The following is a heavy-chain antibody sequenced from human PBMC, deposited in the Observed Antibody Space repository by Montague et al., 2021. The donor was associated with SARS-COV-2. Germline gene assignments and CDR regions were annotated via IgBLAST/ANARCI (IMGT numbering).Heavy chain of an antibody. V-gene: IGHV4-34*01. J-gene: IGHJ6*02. CDR3: ARGITLTTFYYYYGMDV. CDR1: GGSFSGYY. CDR2: INHSGST. D-gene: IGHD4-17*01. Sequence: SETLSLTCAVYGGSFSGYYWNWIRQPPAKGLEWIGEINHSGSTNYNPSLNRRVTISVDTSKNQFSLKLSSVTAADTAAYYCARGITLTTFYYYYGMDVWGQGTTVTVSS.